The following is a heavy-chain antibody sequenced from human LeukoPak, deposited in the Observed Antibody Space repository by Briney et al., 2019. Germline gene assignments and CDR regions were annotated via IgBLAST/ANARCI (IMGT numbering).Heavy chain of an antibody. V-gene: IGHV1-3*01. J-gene: IGHJ1*01. Sequence: GPSVKVSCPASGYTFTSSAMHWARQATGQRLEWMGWINAGNGNTKYSQNSQGRVTITSDTSASTAYMEPSSLRSEHTAVYYCARSSVMAAAGTGRNQYFQHWGQGTLVTVSS. CDR2: INAGNGNT. CDR1: GYTFTSSA. CDR3: ARSSVMAAAGTGRNQYFQH. D-gene: IGHD6-13*01.